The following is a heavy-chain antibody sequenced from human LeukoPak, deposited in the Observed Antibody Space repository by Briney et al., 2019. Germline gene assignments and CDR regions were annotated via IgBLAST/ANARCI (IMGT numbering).Heavy chain of an antibody. J-gene: IGHJ5*02. Sequence: ASVKVSCKASGYTFTSYDINWMRQATGQGLEWMGWMNPNSGNTGYAQKFQGRVTMTRNTSISTAYMELSSLRSEDTAVHYCARGFLAAAGTSNWFDPWGQGTLVTVSS. CDR3: ARGFLAAAGTSNWFDP. D-gene: IGHD6-13*01. CDR2: MNPNSGNT. CDR1: GYTFTSYD. V-gene: IGHV1-8*01.